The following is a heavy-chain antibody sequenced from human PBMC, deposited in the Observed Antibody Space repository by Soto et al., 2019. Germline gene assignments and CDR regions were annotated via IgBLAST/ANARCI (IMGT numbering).Heavy chain of an antibody. CDR2: ISAYNGNT. V-gene: IGHV1-18*01. D-gene: IGHD3-16*01. CDR1: GYTFTSYG. CDR3: ARDQGGDGYNPFDY. J-gene: IGHJ4*02. Sequence: GASVKVSCKASGYTFTSYGISWVRQAPGQGLEWMGWISAYNGNTNYAQKLQGRVTMATDTSTSTAYMELRSLRSDDTAVYYCARDQGGDGYNPFDYWGQGTLVTVSS.